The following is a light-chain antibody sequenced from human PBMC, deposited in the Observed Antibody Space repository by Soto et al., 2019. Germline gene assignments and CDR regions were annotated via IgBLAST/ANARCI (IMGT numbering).Light chain of an antibody. V-gene: IGKV1-5*01. CDR1: QSISSW. J-gene: IGKJ5*01. CDR3: QQYNSYSIT. Sequence: DIQMTQSPSTLSASAGDRVTITCRASQSISSWLAWYQQKPGKAPKLLIYDASSLDSGVPSRFSGSGSGTEFTLTISSLQPDDFATYYCQQYNSYSITFGQGTRLEN. CDR2: DAS.